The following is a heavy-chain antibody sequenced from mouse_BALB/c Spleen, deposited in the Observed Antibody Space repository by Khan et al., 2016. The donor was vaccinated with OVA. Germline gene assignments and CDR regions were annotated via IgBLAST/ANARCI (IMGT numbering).Heavy chain of an antibody. J-gene: IGHJ1*01. CDR2: ISSGDSP. CDR3: ARGRYDDWYCDV. Sequence: EVELVESGGGLVKPGGSLKLSCAASGFTFSNYAMSWVRQTPEKRLEWVASISSGDSPYYPDSVKGRFTISRDNARYIMYLQMISLRSEDTAMDDCARGRYDDWYCDVGGAGTTVTVSS. V-gene: IGHV5-6-5*01. CDR1: GFTFSNYA. D-gene: IGHD2-14*01.